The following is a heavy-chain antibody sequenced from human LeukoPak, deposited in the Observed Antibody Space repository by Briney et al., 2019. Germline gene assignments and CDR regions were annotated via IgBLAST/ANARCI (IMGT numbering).Heavy chain of an antibody. CDR2: INHSGST. V-gene: IGHV4-34*01. J-gene: IGHJ4*02. CDR1: GGSFSGYY. CDR3: ARGGVLGLDIVVVPAAVYFDY. D-gene: IGHD2-2*03. Sequence: PSETLSLTCAVYGGSFSGYYWSWIRQPPGKGLEWIGEINHSGSTNYNPSLKSRVTISVDTSKNQFSLKLSSVTAADTAVYYCARGGVLGLDIVVVPAAVYFDYWGQGTLVTVSS.